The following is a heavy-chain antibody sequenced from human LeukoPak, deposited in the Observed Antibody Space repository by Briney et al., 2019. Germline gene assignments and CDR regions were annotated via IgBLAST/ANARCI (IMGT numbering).Heavy chain of an antibody. CDR2: ISSSRSNI. V-gene: IGHV3-21*01. CDR1: GFTFSSYS. CDR3: ARATRPKYYMDV. J-gene: IGHJ6*03. Sequence: GGSLRLSCAASGFTFSSYSMNWVRQAPGKGLEWVSSISSSRSNIYYADSVKGRFTISRDNAKNSLYLQMNSLRAEDTAVYYCARATRPKYYMDVWGKGTTVTISS.